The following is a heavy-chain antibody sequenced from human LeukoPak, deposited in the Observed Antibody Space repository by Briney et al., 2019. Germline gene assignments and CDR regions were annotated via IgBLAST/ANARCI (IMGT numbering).Heavy chain of an antibody. J-gene: IGHJ4*02. D-gene: IGHD6-13*01. CDR3: ARFGDQVHNSSWYTGGYYFDY. CDR2: IYHSGST. Sequence: PSETLSLTCAVSGGSISSSNWWSWVRQPPGKGLEWIGEIYHSGSTNYNPSLKSRVTISVDKSKNQFSLKLSSVTAADTAVYYCARFGDQVHNSSWYTGGYYFDYWGQGTLVTVSS. CDR1: GGSISSSNW. V-gene: IGHV4-4*02.